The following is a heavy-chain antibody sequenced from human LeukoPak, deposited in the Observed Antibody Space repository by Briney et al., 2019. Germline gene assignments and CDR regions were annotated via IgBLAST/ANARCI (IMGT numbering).Heavy chain of an antibody. CDR2: IYYSGSS. D-gene: IGHD6-19*01. CDR3: ARVLSSGWTGFDY. CDR1: GGSISSYY. V-gene: IGHV4-59*01. Sequence: SETLSLTCTVSGGSISSYYWTWIRQPPGKGLEWIGYIYYSGSSNYNPSLKSRVTTSVDASKNQFSLKLSSVTAADTAVFFCARVLSSGWTGFDYWGQGTLVTVSS. J-gene: IGHJ4*02.